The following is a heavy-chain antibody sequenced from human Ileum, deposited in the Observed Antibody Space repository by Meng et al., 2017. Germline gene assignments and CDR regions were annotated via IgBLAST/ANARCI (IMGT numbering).Heavy chain of an antibody. D-gene: IGHD1-1*01. CDR2: IDPDGSDP. V-gene: IGHV3-74*03. J-gene: IGHJ1*01. CDR1: GFSFTDHC. CDR3: TNDRLNH. Sequence: EVELVESGGGLLPPGWSLGLSCTASGFSFTDHCMHWVRQGLGKGPVLVSRIDPDGSDPTYAYSVKGRFSISRDNAKNTVYLQMNSMRAEDSALYYCTNDRLNHWGQGALVTVSS.